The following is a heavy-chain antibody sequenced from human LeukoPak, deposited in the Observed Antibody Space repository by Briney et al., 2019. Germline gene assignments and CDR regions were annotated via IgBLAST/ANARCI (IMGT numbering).Heavy chain of an antibody. J-gene: IGHJ3*02. D-gene: IGHD5-18*01. V-gene: IGHV1-2*02. CDR3: ARRAREYSHDAFDI. CDR1: GYTFTDYY. CDR2: INPNSRGT. Sequence: ASVKVSCKASGYTFTDYYMHWVRQAPGKGLEWMGWINPNSRGTDSAQKFQGRFSMTRDMSISTAYMELSRLRSDDTAVYCCARRAREYSHDAFDIWGQGTMVTVSS.